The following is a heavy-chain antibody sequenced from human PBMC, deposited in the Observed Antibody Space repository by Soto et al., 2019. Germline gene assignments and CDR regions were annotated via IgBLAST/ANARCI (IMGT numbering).Heavy chain of an antibody. V-gene: IGHV3-74*01. CDR3: ARDQGVAAAGITWFDP. J-gene: IGHJ5*02. CDR1: GFTFSSYW. CDR2: INSDASHT. D-gene: IGHD6-13*01. Sequence: PGGSLRLSCAASGFTFSSYWMHWIRQVPGKGLEWVSRINSDASHTYYADSVKGRFTISRDNAKNQFSLRLMSLTAADTAVYYCARDQGVAAAGITWFDPWGQGSLVTVSS.